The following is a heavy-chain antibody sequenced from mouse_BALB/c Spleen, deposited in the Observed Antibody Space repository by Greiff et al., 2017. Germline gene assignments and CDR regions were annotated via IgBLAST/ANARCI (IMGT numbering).Heavy chain of an antibody. CDR1: GFTFNTYA. V-gene: IGHV10-1*02. CDR2: IRSKSNNYAT. CDR3: VRNYFDY. Sequence: DVKLVESGGGLVQPKGSLKLSCAASGFTFNTYAMNWVRQAPGKGLEWVARIRSKSNNYATYYADSVKDRFTISRDDSQSMLYLQMNNLKTEDTAMYYCVRNYFDYWGQGTTLTVSS. J-gene: IGHJ2*01.